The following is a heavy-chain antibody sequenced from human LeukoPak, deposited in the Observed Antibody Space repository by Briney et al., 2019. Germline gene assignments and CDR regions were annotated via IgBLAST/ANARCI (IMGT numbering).Heavy chain of an antibody. J-gene: IGHJ6*02. CDR1: GGSISSSNW. D-gene: IGHD4-11*01. Sequence: PSGTLSLTCAVSGGSISSSNWWRWVRQPPGKGLEWIGEIYHSGSTNYNPSLKSRVTISVDTSKSQFSLKLSSVTAADTAVFYCAREKTTVTTVRYYYYGMDVWGQGTTVTVSS. CDR3: AREKTTVTTVRYYYYGMDV. V-gene: IGHV4-4*02. CDR2: IYHSGST.